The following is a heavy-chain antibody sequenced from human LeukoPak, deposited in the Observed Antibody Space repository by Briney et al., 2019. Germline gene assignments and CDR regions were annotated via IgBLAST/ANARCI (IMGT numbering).Heavy chain of an antibody. D-gene: IGHD6-19*01. V-gene: IGHV3-30*02. J-gene: IGHJ4*02. CDR2: IRYDGSNK. Sequence: GGSLRLSCAASGFTFSSYGMHWVRQAPGKGLEWVAFIRYDGSNKYYADSVKGRFTISRDNSKNRLYLQMNSLRAEDTAVYYCAKGSGWYGGRVDYWGQGTLVTVSS. CDR1: GFTFSSYG. CDR3: AKGSGWYGGRVDY.